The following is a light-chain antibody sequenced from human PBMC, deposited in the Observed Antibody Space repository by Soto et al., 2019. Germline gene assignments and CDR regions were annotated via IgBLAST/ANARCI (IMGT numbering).Light chain of an antibody. CDR2: AAV. Sequence: DIQMTQSPFSLSASVGDRVTITCRASQSISSYVDWYQQKPGKPPKLLIYAAVSLQSGIPSRFSAYGSGTDFTLTISSLQPEDFATYYCQQTYSSPQWTFGQGTKVDIK. V-gene: IGKV1-39*01. J-gene: IGKJ1*01. CDR1: QSISSY. CDR3: QQTYSSPQWT.